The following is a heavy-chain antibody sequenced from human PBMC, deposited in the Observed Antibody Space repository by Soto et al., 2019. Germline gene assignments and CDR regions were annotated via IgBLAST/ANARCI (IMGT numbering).Heavy chain of an antibody. CDR2: IIPIFGTA. D-gene: IGHD3-10*01. CDR3: AREKNWFGENKKDYFDY. V-gene: IGHV1-69*13. Sequence: SVKVSCKASGGTFSSYAISWVRQAPGQGLEWMGGIIPIFGTANYAQKFQGRVTITADESTSTAYMELSSLRSEDTAVYYCAREKNWFGENKKDYFDYWGQGTRVTVSS. J-gene: IGHJ4*02. CDR1: GGTFSSYA.